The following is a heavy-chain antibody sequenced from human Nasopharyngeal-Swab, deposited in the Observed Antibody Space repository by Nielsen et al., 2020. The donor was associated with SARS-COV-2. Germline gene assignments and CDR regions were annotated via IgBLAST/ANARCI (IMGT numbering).Heavy chain of an antibody. Sequence: GGSLRLSCKGSGYSFTSYWIGWVRQLPGKGLEWLGIIYPGDSDTRYSPSFQGQVTISADKFISTAYLQWSSLKASDTAMSYCARQAPHYDFWSGSAYYMDVWGKGTTVTVSS. CDR1: GYSFTSYW. D-gene: IGHD3-3*01. CDR2: IYPGDSDT. V-gene: IGHV5-51*01. CDR3: ARQAPHYDFWSGSAYYMDV. J-gene: IGHJ6*03.